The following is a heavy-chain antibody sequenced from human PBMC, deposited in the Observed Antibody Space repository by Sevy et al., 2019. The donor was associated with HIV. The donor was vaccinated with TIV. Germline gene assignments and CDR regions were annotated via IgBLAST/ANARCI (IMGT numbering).Heavy chain of an antibody. CDR3: AFRGRNCSSNSCYIREYYDCLDV. Sequence: GGSLRLSCAGSGFTFSNHAMNWVRQAPGKGLEWVAVISFDERNKYYADSVKGRFTISRDNSKNTLFLQMNSLRAEDTAVYYCAFRGRNCSSNSCYIREYYDCLDVWGQGTTVTVSS. V-gene: IGHV3-30*04. D-gene: IGHD2-2*02. CDR2: ISFDERNK. CDR1: GFTFSNHA. J-gene: IGHJ6*02.